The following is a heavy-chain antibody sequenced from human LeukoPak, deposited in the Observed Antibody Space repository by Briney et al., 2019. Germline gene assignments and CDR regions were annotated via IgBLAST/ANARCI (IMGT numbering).Heavy chain of an antibody. CDR3: AREEAARPWFDP. CDR1: GFTFSSYV. V-gene: IGHV3-30*04. Sequence: GGSLRLSCAASGFTFSSYVMHWVRQAPGKGLEWVAIISYDGSNEYYADSVKGRFTISRDNSKDTLYLQMNSLRAEDTAVYYCAREEAARPWFDPWGQGTLVTVSS. J-gene: IGHJ5*02. D-gene: IGHD6-6*01. CDR2: ISYDGSNE.